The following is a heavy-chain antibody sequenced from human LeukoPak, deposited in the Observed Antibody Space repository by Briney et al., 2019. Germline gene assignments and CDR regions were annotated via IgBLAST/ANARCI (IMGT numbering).Heavy chain of an antibody. Sequence: PGGSLRLSCAASGFTLTTYWMHWVRQAPGKGPVWVSHINSDGSITSYADSVKGRFTISRDNAKNTLYLQMNSLRAEDTAVYYCARDAVDTANAVWGQGTTVTVSS. CDR2: INSDGSIT. V-gene: IGHV3-74*01. CDR3: ARDAVDTANAV. J-gene: IGHJ6*02. D-gene: IGHD5-18*01. CDR1: GFTLTTYW.